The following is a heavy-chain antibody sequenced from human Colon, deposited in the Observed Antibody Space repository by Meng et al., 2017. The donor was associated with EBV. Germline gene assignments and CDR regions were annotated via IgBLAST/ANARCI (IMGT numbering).Heavy chain of an antibody. CDR2: ISKMGDGI. CDR3: ARDLGGPRDY. Sequence: GGGSGQPGGSLSIPCAAPGIHVNDYYLTWIRQAPGKGLEWVAFISKMGDGISYAESVRGRFTISRDSATHSLYLQMNSLRAEDTAVYYCARDLGGPRDYWGQGTLVTVSS. J-gene: IGHJ4*02. V-gene: IGHV3-11*01. D-gene: IGHD6-25*01. CDR1: GIHVNDYY.